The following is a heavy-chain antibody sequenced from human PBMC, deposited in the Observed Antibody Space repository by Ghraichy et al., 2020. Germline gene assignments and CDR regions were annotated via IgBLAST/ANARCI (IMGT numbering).Heavy chain of an antibody. V-gene: IGHV4-59*01. CDR2: IYYSGST. J-gene: IGHJ6*03. CDR1: GGSISSYY. Sequence: SETLSLTCTVSGGSISSYYWSWIRQPPGKGLEWIGYIYYSGSTNYNPSLKSRVTISVDTSKNQFSLKLSSVTVADTAVYYCARAIAAAGTTGHDYYYYMDVWGKGTTVTVSS. D-gene: IGHD6-13*01. CDR3: ARAIAAAGTTGHDYYYYMDV.